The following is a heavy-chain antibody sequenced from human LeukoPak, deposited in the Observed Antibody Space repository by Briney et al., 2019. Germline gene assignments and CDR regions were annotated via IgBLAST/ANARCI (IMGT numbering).Heavy chain of an antibody. CDR2: IYSTGTT. CDR1: GGSVSGYF. CDR3: ARHNPPPAGFCSGTSCFMSGSQYFYMDV. D-gene: IGHD2-2*01. V-gene: IGHV4-4*09. J-gene: IGHJ6*03. Sequence: PSETLSLTCTGSGGSVSGYFWSWIRQPPGKGPEWIGYIYSTGTTNYSPSLSSRVTISVDTSKNQISLNLRFVTATDTAIYHCARHNPPPAGFCSGTSCFMSGSQYFYMDVWGRGTSVTVS.